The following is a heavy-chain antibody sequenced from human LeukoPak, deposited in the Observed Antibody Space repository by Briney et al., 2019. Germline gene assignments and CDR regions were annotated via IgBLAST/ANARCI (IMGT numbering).Heavy chain of an antibody. CDR2: IYYSGST. CDR3: ARDGGTAGYSSGSDY. CDR1: GGSISSYY. D-gene: IGHD5-18*01. V-gene: IGHV4-59*12. J-gene: IGHJ4*02. Sequence: SETLSLTCTVSGGSISSYYWSWIRQPPGKGLEWIGYIYYSGSTNYNPSLKSRVTTSVDTSKNQFSLKLSSVTAADTAVYYCARDGGTAGYSSGSDYWGQGTLVTVSS.